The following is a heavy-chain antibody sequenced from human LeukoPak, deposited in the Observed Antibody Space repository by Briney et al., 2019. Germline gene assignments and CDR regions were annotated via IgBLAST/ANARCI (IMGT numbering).Heavy chain of an antibody. CDR2: IYYSGST. V-gene: IGHV4-39*07. CDR1: GGSISSSSYY. Sequence: SETLSLTCTVSGGSISSSSYYWGWIRQPPGKGLEWIGSIYYSGSTYYNPSLKSRVTISVDTSKNQFSLKLSSVTAADTAVYYCARDHYDSSGYLGAFDIWGQGTMVTVSS. D-gene: IGHD3-22*01. CDR3: ARDHYDSSGYLGAFDI. J-gene: IGHJ3*02.